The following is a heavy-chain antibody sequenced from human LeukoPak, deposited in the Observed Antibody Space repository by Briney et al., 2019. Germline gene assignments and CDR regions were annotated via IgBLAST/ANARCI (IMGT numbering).Heavy chain of an antibody. D-gene: IGHD1-26*01. CDR3: ARDLNSGSSEHYFDY. J-gene: IGHJ4*02. Sequence: GGSLRLSCAASGFTFSTYGMHWVRQAPGKGLEWVAVIWYDGSNKYYADSVKGRFTISRDNSKNTLYLQMNSLRAEDTAVYYCARDLNSGSSEHYFDYWGQGTLVTVSS. CDR2: IWYDGSNK. CDR1: GFTFSTYG. V-gene: IGHV3-33*01.